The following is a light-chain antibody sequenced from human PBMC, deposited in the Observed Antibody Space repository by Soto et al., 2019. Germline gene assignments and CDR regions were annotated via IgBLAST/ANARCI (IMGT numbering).Light chain of an antibody. CDR3: QQYGSSPPIT. V-gene: IGKV3-20*01. CDR1: QSVSSSY. J-gene: IGKJ5*01. Sequence: IVLTQSPGTLSLSPWERATLSCRASQSVSSSYLAWYQQKPGQAPRLLIYGASSRATGIPDRFSGSGSGTDFTLTISRLEPEDFAVYYCQQYGSSPPITFGQGTRLEI. CDR2: GAS.